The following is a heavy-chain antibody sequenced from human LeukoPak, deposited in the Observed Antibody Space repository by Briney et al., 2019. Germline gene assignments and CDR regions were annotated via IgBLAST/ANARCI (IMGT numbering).Heavy chain of an antibody. CDR1: GGYISSYY. Sequence: SETLSLTCTVSGGYISSYYWSWIRQPAGKGLEWIGYIYYSGSTNYNPSLKSRVTISVDTSKNQFSLKLSSVTAADTAVYYCARVQWNKTYYFDYWGQGTLVTVSS. V-gene: IGHV4-59*01. J-gene: IGHJ4*02. CDR3: ARVQWNKTYYFDY. D-gene: IGHD6-19*01. CDR2: IYYSGST.